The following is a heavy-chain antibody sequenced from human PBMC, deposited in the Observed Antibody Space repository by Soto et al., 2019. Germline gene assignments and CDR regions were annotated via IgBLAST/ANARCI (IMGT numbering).Heavy chain of an antibody. Sequence: QVQLQESGPGLVKPSETLSLTCTVSGGSVSCGSYCWSWIRQPPGKGLECIGYVYNSGSTTYNPSLKRRVTTSGATSKNPFSLGLSSVTAADTAVYYCSRVPLTNVFDLWGRGTLVTVSS. J-gene: IGHJ2*01. CDR1: GGSVSCGSYC. V-gene: IGHV4-61*01. CDR2: VYNSGST. CDR3: SRVPLTNVFDL. D-gene: IGHD3-9*01.